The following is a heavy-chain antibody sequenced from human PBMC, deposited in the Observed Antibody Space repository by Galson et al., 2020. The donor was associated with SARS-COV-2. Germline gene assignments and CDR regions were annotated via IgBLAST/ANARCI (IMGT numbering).Heavy chain of an antibody. CDR1: GFTFSSYG. Sequence: GGSLRLSRAASGFTFSSYGMHWVRQAPGKGLEWVAVIWYDGSNKYYADSVKGRFTISRDNSKNTLYLQMNSLRAEDTAVYYCARDYRFGEGTSDYWGQETLVTVSS. D-gene: IGHD3-10*01. V-gene: IGHV3-33*01. CDR3: ARDYRFGEGTSDY. J-gene: IGHJ4*02. CDR2: IWYDGSNK.